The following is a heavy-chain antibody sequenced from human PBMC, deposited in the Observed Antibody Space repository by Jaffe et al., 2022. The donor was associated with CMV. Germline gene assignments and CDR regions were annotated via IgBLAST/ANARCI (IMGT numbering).Heavy chain of an antibody. CDR3: AKDTPLGMVATYRSPPVFDY. V-gene: IGHV3-23*04. CDR1: GFTFSSYA. CDR2: ISGSGGST. D-gene: IGHD5-12*01. Sequence: EVQLVESGGGLVQPGGSLRLSCAASGFTFSSYAMSWVRQAPGKGLEWVSAISGSGGSTYYADSVKGRFTISRDNSKNTLYLQMNSLRAEDTAVYYCAKDTPLGMVATYRSPPVFDYWGQGTLVTVSS. J-gene: IGHJ4*02.